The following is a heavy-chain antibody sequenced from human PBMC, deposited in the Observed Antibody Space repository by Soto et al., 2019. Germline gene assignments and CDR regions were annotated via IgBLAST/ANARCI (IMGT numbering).Heavy chain of an antibody. D-gene: IGHD1-7*01. J-gene: IGHJ6*02. CDR1: GFTFSSYA. Sequence: GGSLRLSCAASGFTFSSYAMSWVRQAPGKGLEWVSAISGSGGSTYYADSVKGRFTISRDNSKNTLYLQMNSLRAEDTAVYYCAKDPPPARELRHFSYYGMDVWGQGTTVTVSS. V-gene: IGHV3-23*01. CDR2: ISGSGGST. CDR3: AKDPPPARELRHFSYYGMDV.